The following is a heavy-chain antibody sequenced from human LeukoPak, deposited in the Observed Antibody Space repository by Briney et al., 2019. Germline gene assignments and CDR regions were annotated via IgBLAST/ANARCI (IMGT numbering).Heavy chain of an antibody. D-gene: IGHD4-17*01. V-gene: IGHV3-23*01. CDR2: ISGSGGST. J-gene: IGHJ4*02. CDR1: GFTFSSYA. CDR3: AKGDYGDYSYFDY. Sequence: GGSLRLSCAAPGFTFSSYAMSWVRQAPGKGLEWVSAISGSGGSTYYADSVKGRFTISRDNSKNTLYLQMNSLRAEDTAVYYCAKGDYGDYSYFDYWGQGTLVTVSS.